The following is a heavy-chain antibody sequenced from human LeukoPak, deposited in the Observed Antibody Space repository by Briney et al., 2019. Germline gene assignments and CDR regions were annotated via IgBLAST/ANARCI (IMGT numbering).Heavy chain of an antibody. V-gene: IGHV3-7*01. Sequence: GGSLRLSCAASGFTFSSYTMSWVRQAPGKGPEWVANIKQDGSEKYYVDSVKGRFTISRDNAKNSLYLQMNSLRAEDTAVYYCARGQEYHSSEGSYYFDYWGQGTLVTVSS. CDR3: ARGQEYHSSEGSYYFDY. CDR1: GFTFSSYT. D-gene: IGHD6-19*01. J-gene: IGHJ4*02. CDR2: IKQDGSEK.